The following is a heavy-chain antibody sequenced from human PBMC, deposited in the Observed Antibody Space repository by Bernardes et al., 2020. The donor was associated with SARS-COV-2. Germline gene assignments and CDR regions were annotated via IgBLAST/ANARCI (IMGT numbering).Heavy chain of an antibody. D-gene: IGHD1-1*01. CDR1: GFTFSSYD. CDR2: IGSAVDT. CDR3: ARGGTGTTYYYYYGMDV. J-gene: IGHJ6*02. V-gene: IGHV3-13*01. Sequence: GGSLRLSCAASGFTFSSYDMHWVLQATGKGLEWVSAIGSAVDTYYPGSVKVRFTISRENAKNSLYLQMNSLRAGDTAVYFCARGGTGTTYYYYYGMDVWGQGTTVTVS.